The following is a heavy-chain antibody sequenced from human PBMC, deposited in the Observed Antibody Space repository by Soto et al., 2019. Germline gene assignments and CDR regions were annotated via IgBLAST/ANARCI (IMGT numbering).Heavy chain of an antibody. Sequence: ASVRVSCKASGYTFTSYYMHWVRQAPGQGLEWMGIINPSGGSTSYAQKFQGRVTMTRDTSTSTVYMELSSLRSEDTAVYYCARGRYCTNGVCSTYYYYGMDVWGQGTTVTVSS. CDR3: ARGRYCTNGVCSTYYYYGMDV. D-gene: IGHD2-8*01. CDR1: GYTFTSYY. CDR2: INPSGGST. J-gene: IGHJ6*02. V-gene: IGHV1-46*01.